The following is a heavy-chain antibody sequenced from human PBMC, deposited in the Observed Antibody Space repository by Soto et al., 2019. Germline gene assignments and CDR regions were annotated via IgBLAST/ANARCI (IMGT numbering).Heavy chain of an antibody. CDR2: IYYSGST. Sequence: QLQLQESGPGLVKPSETLSLTCTVSGGSISSSSYYWGWIRQPPGKGLEWIGSIYYSGSTYYNPSLKSRVTRSVDTSKNQFSLKLSSVTAADTAVYYCATPFRIAAAGYHFDYWGQGTLVTVSS. J-gene: IGHJ4*02. CDR3: ATPFRIAAAGYHFDY. CDR1: GGSISSSSYY. D-gene: IGHD6-13*01. V-gene: IGHV4-39*01.